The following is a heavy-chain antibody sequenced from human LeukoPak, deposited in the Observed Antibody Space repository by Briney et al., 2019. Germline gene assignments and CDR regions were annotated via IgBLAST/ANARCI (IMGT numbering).Heavy chain of an antibody. J-gene: IGHJ4*02. Sequence: SVKVSCKASGYTFTSYGISWVRQAPGQGLEWMGGIIPIFGTANYAQKFQGRVTITADESTSTAYMELSSLRSEDTAVYYCARGPVLRFLEWLSDHYFDYWGQGTLVTVSS. CDR1: GYTFTSYG. V-gene: IGHV1-69*13. D-gene: IGHD3-3*01. CDR2: IIPIFGTA. CDR3: ARGPVLRFLEWLSDHYFDY.